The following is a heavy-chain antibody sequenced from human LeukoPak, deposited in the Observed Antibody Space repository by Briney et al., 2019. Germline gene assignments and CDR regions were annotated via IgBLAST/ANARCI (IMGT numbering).Heavy chain of an antibody. V-gene: IGHV3-23*01. CDR2: ISGSGGGT. Sequence: GGSLRLSCAASGITLSNYGMSWVRQAPGKGLEWVAGISGSGGGTNYADSVKGRFTISRDNSKNTLYLQMNSLRAEDTAVYFCAKRGVVIRVILVGFHKEAYYFDSWGQGALVTVSS. D-gene: IGHD3-22*01. J-gene: IGHJ4*02. CDR1: GITLSNYG. CDR3: AKRGVVIRVILVGFHKEAYYFDS.